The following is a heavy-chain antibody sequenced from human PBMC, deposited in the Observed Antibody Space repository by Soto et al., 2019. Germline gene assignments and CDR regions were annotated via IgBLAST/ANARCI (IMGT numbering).Heavy chain of an antibody. CDR2: ISYYGTNK. CDR3: ARDPGRGDYLDY. J-gene: IGHJ4*02. V-gene: IGHV3-30-3*01. Sequence: QVQLVESGGGVVQRGTSLRLACAASGFTFSNYGMHWVRQAPGKGLEWVSIISYYGTNKYYADSVKSRFTISRDNSKNTLYVQMNSLRPEDTAVYYCARDPGRGDYLDYWGQGTLVTVSS. D-gene: IGHD3-10*01. CDR1: GFTFSNYG.